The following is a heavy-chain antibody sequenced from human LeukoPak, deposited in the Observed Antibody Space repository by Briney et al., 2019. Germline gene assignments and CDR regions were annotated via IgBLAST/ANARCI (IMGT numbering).Heavy chain of an antibody. CDR3: ARDDYGSGRP. V-gene: IGHV1-69*04. D-gene: IGHD3-10*01. CDR2: IIPILGIA. CDR1: GGTFSSYT. J-gene: IGHJ5*02. Sequence: GAPVKVSCKASGGTFSSYTISWVRQAAGKELEWMGRIIPILGIANYAQKFQGRVTITADKSTSTAYMGLSSLRSEDTAVYYCARDDYGSGRPWGQGTLVTVSS.